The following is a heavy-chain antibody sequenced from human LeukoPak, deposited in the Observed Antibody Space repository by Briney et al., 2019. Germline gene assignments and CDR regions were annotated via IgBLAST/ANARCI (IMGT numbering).Heavy chain of an antibody. CDR1: GYTFTSYY. D-gene: IGHD3-22*01. CDR3: ARATPRDYYESSSHYSGFDI. J-gene: IGHJ3*02. CDR2: INPSGGST. V-gene: IGHV1-46*01. Sequence: ASVTVSCNTPGYTFTSYYMHWVRQAPGQGLEWMGIINPSGGSTSYAQKFQGRVTMTRDTSTSTVYMELRSLRSEDTAVYYCARATPRDYYESSSHYSGFDIWGQGTMVTVSS.